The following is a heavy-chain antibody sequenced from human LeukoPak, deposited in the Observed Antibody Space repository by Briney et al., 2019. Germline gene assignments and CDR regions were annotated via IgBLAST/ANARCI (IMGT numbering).Heavy chain of an antibody. Sequence: GASVKVSCKASGYTFTGYYIHWVRQAPGQGLEWMGWINPNSGGTNYAQKFQGRVTMTRDTSISTAYMELSRLRSDDTAVYYCARDLRAMVRGVIITPGDYWGQGTLVTVSS. V-gene: IGHV1-2*02. CDR3: ARDLRAMVRGVIITPGDY. D-gene: IGHD3-10*01. CDR1: GYTFTGYY. J-gene: IGHJ4*02. CDR2: INPNSGGT.